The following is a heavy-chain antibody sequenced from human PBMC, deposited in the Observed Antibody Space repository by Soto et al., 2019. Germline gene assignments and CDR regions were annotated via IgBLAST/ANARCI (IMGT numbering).Heavy chain of an antibody. V-gene: IGHV3-49*03. Sequence: PGGSLRLSCAASGFTFRDYAMSWIRQAPGKGLEWVGFIGSKAYGGTTEYAASVKGRFTISRDDSKSIAYLQMNSLKTEATAVYYSSREAGILGYDDHGGYHPFGNWGRGTLVTVSS. CDR1: GFTFRDYA. J-gene: IGHJ4*02. D-gene: IGHD3-22*01. CDR2: IGSKAYGGTT. CDR3: SREAGILGYDDHGGYHPFGN.